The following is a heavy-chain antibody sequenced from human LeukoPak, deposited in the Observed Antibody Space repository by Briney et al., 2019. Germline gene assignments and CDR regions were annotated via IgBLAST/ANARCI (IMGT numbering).Heavy chain of an antibody. CDR3: ARAVTSSSSWYKWVNWFDP. V-gene: IGHV4-38-2*02. CDR1: GYSISSGYY. Sequence: PSETLSLTCTVSGYSISSGYYWGWIRQPPGKGLEWIGRIYTSGSTNYNPSLKSRVTMSVDTSKNQFSLKLSSVTAADTAVYYCARAVTSSSSWYKWVNWFDPWGQGTLVTVSS. D-gene: IGHD6-13*01. J-gene: IGHJ5*02. CDR2: IYTSGST.